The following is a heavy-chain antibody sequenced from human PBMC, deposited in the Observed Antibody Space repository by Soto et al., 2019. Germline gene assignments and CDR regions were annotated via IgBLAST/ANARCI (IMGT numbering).Heavy chain of an antibody. J-gene: IGHJ5*02. CDR1: GGSISSGDYY. CDR3: ARSYSSSHNWFDP. Sequence: TLSLTCTVSGGSISSGDYYWSWIRQPPGKGLEWIGYIYYSGSTYYNPSLKSRVTIPVDTSKNQFSLKLSSVTAADTAVYYCARSYSSSHNWFDPWGQGTLVTVSS. V-gene: IGHV4-30-4*01. D-gene: IGHD6-13*01. CDR2: IYYSGST.